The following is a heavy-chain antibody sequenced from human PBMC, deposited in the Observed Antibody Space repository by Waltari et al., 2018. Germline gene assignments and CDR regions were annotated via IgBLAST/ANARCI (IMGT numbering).Heavy chain of an antibody. D-gene: IGHD1-1*01. CDR1: GLTVDLSL. CDR3: TKDLTTAPGNINWFHP. CDR2: FRGCGGDT. Sequence: EVQLLESGGGSAQPGESLRLSCAASGLTVDLSLRIWVRQATGQGRELVSSFRGCGGDTYYADSVKGRFTVSRDNSKNKVYLQMNNLRAEDTAVYYCTKDLTTAPGNINWFHPWGQGTLVTVSS. J-gene: IGHJ5*02. V-gene: IGHV3-23*01.